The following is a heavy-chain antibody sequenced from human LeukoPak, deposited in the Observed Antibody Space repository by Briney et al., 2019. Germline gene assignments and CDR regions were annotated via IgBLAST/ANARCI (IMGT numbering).Heavy chain of an antibody. D-gene: IGHD4-17*01. CDR1: GFTVSSNY. Sequence: GGSLRLSCAASGFTVSSNYMSWVRQAPGKGLEWVSVIYSGGSTYYADSVKGRFTISRDNSKNTLYLQMDSLRAEDTAVYYCARVDYGDYVDYWGQGTLVTVSS. V-gene: IGHV3-53*01. CDR3: ARVDYGDYVDY. CDR2: IYSGGST. J-gene: IGHJ4*02.